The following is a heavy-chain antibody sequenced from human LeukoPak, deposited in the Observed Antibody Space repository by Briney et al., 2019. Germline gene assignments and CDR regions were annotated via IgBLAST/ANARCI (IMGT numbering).Heavy chain of an antibody. J-gene: IGHJ4*02. D-gene: IGHD1-26*01. V-gene: IGHV3-30*02. CDR1: GFTFSNYV. Sequence: PGGSLRLSCAASGFTFSNYVMHWVRQAPGKGLELVAFLRYDETIKYYADSVKGRFSISRDTSKNMLYLQMNSLRVEDTAVYYCAKDSANYCVDYWGQGTLVTVSS. CDR3: AKDSANYCVDY. CDR2: LRYDETIK.